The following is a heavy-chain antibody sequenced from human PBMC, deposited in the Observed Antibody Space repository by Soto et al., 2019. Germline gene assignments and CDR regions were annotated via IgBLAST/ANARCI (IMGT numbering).Heavy chain of an antibody. Sequence: QVQLQQWGAGLLKPSETLSLTCAVYGGSFSGYYWTWIRQPPGTGLEWIGEINHSGSTNYNPSHNSRVTVSVDTAKNQSSRKLTALTAADPAVSYCARDKITGLFDYWGQGTLVTVSS. CDR3: ARDKITGLFDY. CDR2: INHSGST. D-gene: IGHD2-8*02. J-gene: IGHJ4*02. CDR1: GGSFSGYY. V-gene: IGHV4-34*01.